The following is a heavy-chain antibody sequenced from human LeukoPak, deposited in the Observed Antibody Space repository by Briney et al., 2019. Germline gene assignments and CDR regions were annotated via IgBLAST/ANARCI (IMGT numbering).Heavy chain of an antibody. D-gene: IGHD5-18*01. CDR2: IYYSGST. Sequence: SETLSLTCTVSGGSISSSSYYWGWIRQPPGKGLEWIGSIYYSGSTYYDPSLKSRATISVDTSKNQFSLKLSSVTAADTAVYCCARNRGYSYATVGRYFDYWGQGTLVTVSS. CDR3: ARNRGYSYATVGRYFDY. V-gene: IGHV4-39*07. J-gene: IGHJ4*02. CDR1: GGSISSSSYY.